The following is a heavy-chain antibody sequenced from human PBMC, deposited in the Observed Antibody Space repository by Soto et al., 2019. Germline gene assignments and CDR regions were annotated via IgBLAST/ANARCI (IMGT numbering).Heavy chain of an antibody. CDR1: GDSVSSNISA. CDR2: TYYRSKWYN. V-gene: IGHV6-1*01. Sequence: SQTLSLTCAISGDSVSSNISAWIWIRQSQSRGLEWLGRTYYRSKWYNDYAVSVKSRITINPDTSKNQFSLQLNSVTPEDTAVYYCARGFLRVVQSLNYGMDVWGQGTTVTVSS. J-gene: IGHJ6*02. CDR3: ARGFLRVVQSLNYGMDV. D-gene: IGHD2-8*01.